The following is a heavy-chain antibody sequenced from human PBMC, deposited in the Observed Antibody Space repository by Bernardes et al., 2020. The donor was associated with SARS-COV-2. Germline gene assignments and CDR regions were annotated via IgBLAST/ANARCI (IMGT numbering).Heavy chain of an antibody. CDR3: ARGYSGSYYGTLF. CDR2: ISYDGSNK. V-gene: IGHV3-30*03. CDR1: GFTFSSYG. D-gene: IGHD1-26*01. Sequence: GGSLRLSCAASGFTFSSYGMHWVRQAPGKGLEWVAVISYDGSNKYYADSVKGRFTISRDNSKNTLYLQMNSLRAEDTAVYYCARGYSGSYYGTLFWGQGTLVTVSS. J-gene: IGHJ4*02.